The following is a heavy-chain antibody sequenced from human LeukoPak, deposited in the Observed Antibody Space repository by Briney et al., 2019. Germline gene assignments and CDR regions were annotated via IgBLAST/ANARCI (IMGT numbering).Heavy chain of an antibody. CDR3: ARDNDKVVDH. CDR2: IPAYNGNR. CDR1: GYTFSYYR. J-gene: IGHJ4*01. Sequence: GASVPVSCMTSGYTFSYYRIRGVRQPPGQGLEWMGWIPAYNGNRLYAQRFRGRITMTTDTSTSTSYMELRSLEYDDTAIYYCARDNDKVVDHWGQGTLVTVSS. V-gene: IGHV1-18*01. D-gene: IGHD1-1*01.